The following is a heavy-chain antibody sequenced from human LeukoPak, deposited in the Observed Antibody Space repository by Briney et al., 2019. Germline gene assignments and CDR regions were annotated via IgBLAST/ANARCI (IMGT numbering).Heavy chain of an antibody. V-gene: IGHV3-64*01. CDR1: GFPFNSEA. CDR3: ARSSGYGYYFDY. CDR2: ISSNGGTT. Sequence: VPPRGSLEPSCAASGFPFNSEAMPRGRPAPGKGPEYVSAISSNGGTTHYGNSVKGRFTISRDNSKNTLYLQMGSLRAEDMAVYFCARSSGYGYYFDYWGQGTLVTVSS. D-gene: IGHD3-22*01. J-gene: IGHJ4*02.